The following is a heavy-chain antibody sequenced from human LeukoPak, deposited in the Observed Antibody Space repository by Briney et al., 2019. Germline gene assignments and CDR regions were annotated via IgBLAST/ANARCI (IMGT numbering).Heavy chain of an antibody. Sequence: SETLSLTCTVSGGSISSSSYYWGWIRQPPGKGLEWIGSIYYSGSTSYNPSLKSRVTISVDTSKNQFSLKLDSVTAADTAVYYCARNASDSGTSYFDYWGQGTLVTVSS. J-gene: IGHJ4*02. V-gene: IGHV4-39*01. CDR3: ARNASDSGTSYFDY. CDR2: IYYSGST. D-gene: IGHD1-26*01. CDR1: GGSISSSSYY.